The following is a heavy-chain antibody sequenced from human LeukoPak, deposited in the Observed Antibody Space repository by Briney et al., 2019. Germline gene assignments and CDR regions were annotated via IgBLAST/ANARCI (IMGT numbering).Heavy chain of an antibody. CDR3: ARLDYGDYN. CDR2: IIPILGLA. CDR1: GGTFSRYA. V-gene: IGHV1-69*04. J-gene: IGHJ4*02. D-gene: IGHD4-17*01. Sequence: SVKVSCKASGGTFSRYAISWVRQAPGQGLEWMGRIIPILGLANYAQKFQGRVTITADKSTSTAYMELSSLRSEDTAVYYCARLDYGDYNWDQGTLVTVSS.